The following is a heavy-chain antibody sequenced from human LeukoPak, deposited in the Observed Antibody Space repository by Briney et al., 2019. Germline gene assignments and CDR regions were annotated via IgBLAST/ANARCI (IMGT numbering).Heavy chain of an antibody. Sequence: GGSLRLSCAASGFTVSSNYMGWVRRAPGRGLEWVSVIYSGGNTYYADSVKGRFTISRDNSKNTLYLQMNSLRAEDTAVYYCARLVATDFHFDYWGQGTLVTVSS. CDR3: ARLVATDFHFDY. D-gene: IGHD5-12*01. V-gene: IGHV3-66*04. CDR1: GFTVSSNY. CDR2: IYSGGNT. J-gene: IGHJ4*02.